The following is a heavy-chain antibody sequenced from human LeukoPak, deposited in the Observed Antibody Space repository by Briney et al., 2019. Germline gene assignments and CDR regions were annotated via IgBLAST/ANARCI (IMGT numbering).Heavy chain of an antibody. CDR2: ISSSSTI. D-gene: IGHD3-22*01. Sequence: GGSLRLSCAASGFTFSSHSMNWVRQAPGKGLEWVSYISSSSTIYYADSVKGRFTISRDNAKNSLYLQMNSLRAEDTAVYYCARGAYYYEDWGQGTLVTVSS. V-gene: IGHV3-48*01. CDR3: ARGAYYYED. J-gene: IGHJ4*02. CDR1: GFTFSSHS.